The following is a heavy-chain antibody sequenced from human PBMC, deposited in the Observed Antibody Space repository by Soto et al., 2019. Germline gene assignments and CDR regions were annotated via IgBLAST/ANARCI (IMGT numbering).Heavy chain of an antibody. D-gene: IGHD2-21*02. CDR3: ARVGPYCGGDCYSPPP. CDR1: GGSFRNYY. CDR2: VNHSGGA. J-gene: IGHJ5*02. Sequence: PSETLSLTCGVYGGSFRNYYWIWVRQPPGKGLEWIGEVNHSGGATYNPSLQSRLTISVDASENHFSLKLSSVTAADTAVYYCARVGPYCGGDCYSPPPWGQGTLVTVSS. V-gene: IGHV4-34*01.